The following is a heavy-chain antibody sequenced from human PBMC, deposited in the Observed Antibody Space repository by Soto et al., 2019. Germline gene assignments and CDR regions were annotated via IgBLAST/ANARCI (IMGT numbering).Heavy chain of an antibody. J-gene: IGHJ5*02. D-gene: IGHD3-22*01. CDR2: ISGYNGHP. Sequence: QVQLVQSGAEVKQPGASVKVSCKTSGYSCSSFGISWVRQAPGQGLEWMGWISGYNGHPSEAQKFQGRLTMTIDTSTSTVYMELRSLRSDDTAVYYCARESVHIYDSRGYHFWFDPWGQGNQVTVSS. CDR1: GYSCSSFG. V-gene: IGHV1-18*01. CDR3: ARESVHIYDSRGYHFWFDP.